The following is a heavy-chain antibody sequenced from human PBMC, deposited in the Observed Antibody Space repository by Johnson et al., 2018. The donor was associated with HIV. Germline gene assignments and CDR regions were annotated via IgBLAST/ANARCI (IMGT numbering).Heavy chain of an antibody. CDR2: ISYDGSNK. CDR3: AREGEGGAFDI. J-gene: IGHJ3*02. Sequence: QVQLVESGGGLVQPGGSLRLSCAASGFTFSSYGMHWVRQAPGKGLEWVAVISYDGSNKYYVDSVRGRFTISRDSSNNTLCLQMNSLKTEDTAVHYCAREGEGGAFDIWGQGTMVTVSS. D-gene: IGHD3-16*01. V-gene: IGHV3-33*05. CDR1: GFTFSSYG.